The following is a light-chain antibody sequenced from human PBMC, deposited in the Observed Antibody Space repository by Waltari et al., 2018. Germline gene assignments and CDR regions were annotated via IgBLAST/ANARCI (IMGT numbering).Light chain of an antibody. CDR2: AAS. CDR1: QSISSY. Sequence: DIQMTQSPSSLSASVGDRVTITRRASQSISSYLNWYQQKPGKAPKLLIYAASSLQSGVPSRFSGSGSGTDFTLTISSLQPEDFATYYCQQSYSTPQALTFGGGTKVEIK. CDR3: QQSYSTPQALT. V-gene: IGKV1-39*01. J-gene: IGKJ4*01.